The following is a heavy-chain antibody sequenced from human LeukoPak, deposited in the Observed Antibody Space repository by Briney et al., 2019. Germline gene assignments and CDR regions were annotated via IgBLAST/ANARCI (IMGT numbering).Heavy chain of an antibody. V-gene: IGHV4-31*02. D-gene: IGHD1-14*01. J-gene: IGHJ4*02. CDR1: GVSVRSAGYS. CDR3: ARDGATGVFDS. CDR2: VYYSGSA. Sequence: SETLSLSCAVSGVSVRSAGYSYYWIRQQPGKGPEWNGHVYYSGSASYKPSLRSRLTISLDTSQNQISLNLTSVTAADTAVYYCARDGATGVFDSWGRGTLVIVSS.